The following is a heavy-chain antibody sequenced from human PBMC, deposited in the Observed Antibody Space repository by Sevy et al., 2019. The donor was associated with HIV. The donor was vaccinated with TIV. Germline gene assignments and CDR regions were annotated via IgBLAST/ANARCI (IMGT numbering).Heavy chain of an antibody. Sequence: GGSLRLSCAASGFTFSSYAIYWVRQAPGKGLEWVSTISGSGGVTYYAASVKGRFTISRDNSKNTLYLQMNSLRAEDTAIYYCARSKGPISGVITYYYGMVVWGQGTTVTVSS. J-gene: IGHJ6*02. D-gene: IGHD2-21*01. CDR2: ISGSGGVT. CDR1: GFTFSSYA. V-gene: IGHV3-23*01. CDR3: ARSKGPISGVITYYYGMVV.